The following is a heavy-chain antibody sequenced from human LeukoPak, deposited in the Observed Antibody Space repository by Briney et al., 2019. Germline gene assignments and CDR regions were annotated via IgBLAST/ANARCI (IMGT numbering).Heavy chain of an antibody. D-gene: IGHD1-26*01. J-gene: IGHJ4*02. CDR1: GGSISSSSYY. CDR3: ARGISGSYSDY. CDR2: IYYSGNT. Sequence: PSETLSLTCTLSGGSISSSSYYWDWIRQPPGKGLEWIGSIYYSGNTYYNPSLKSRVTISLDTSKNQFSLRLNSVTAADTAVYYCARGISGSYSDYWGQGTLVTVSS. V-gene: IGHV4-39*07.